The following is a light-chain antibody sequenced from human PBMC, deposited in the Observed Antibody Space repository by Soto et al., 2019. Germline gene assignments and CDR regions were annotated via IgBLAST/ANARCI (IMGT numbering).Light chain of an antibody. CDR1: QSISSW. Sequence: IQMTQSPSSLSASVGYRFTITCRAGQSISSWLAWYQQKPGKAPKLLIYKASSLESGVPSRFSGSGSGTEFTLTISSLQPDDFATYYCQQYNSYSWTFGQGTKV. CDR3: QQYNSYSWT. J-gene: IGKJ1*01. V-gene: IGKV1-5*03. CDR2: KAS.